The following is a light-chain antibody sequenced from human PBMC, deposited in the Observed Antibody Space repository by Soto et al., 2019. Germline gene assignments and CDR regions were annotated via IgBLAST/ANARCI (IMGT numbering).Light chain of an antibody. CDR3: LQDYNYPWT. J-gene: IGKJ1*01. Sequence: AIQMTQSPSSLSASVGDTVTITCRASQGIGNDLGWYQQKPGKAPKLLIYAASSLQSGVPSRFSGSGSGTDFTLTISSLQPEDFATYYCLQDYNYPWTFGQGTKVEIK. V-gene: IGKV1-6*01. CDR1: QGIGND. CDR2: AAS.